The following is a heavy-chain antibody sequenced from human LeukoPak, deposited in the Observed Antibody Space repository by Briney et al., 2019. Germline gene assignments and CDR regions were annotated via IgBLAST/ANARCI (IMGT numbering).Heavy chain of an antibody. Sequence: SETLSLTCTVSGGSISSYYWSWLRQPPGKGLEWIGYIYYSGSTNYNPSLKSRVTISVDTSKNQFSLKLSSVTAADTAVYYCARALAGYDEWGDALDIWGQGTMVTVSS. D-gene: IGHD3-9*01. CDR1: GGSISSYY. CDR2: IYYSGST. CDR3: ARALAGYDEWGDALDI. V-gene: IGHV4-59*01. J-gene: IGHJ3*02.